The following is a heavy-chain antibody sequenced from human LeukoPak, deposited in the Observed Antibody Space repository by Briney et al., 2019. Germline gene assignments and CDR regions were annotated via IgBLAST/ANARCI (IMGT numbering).Heavy chain of an antibody. Sequence: SQTLSLTCSVSGGSISSDTYYWSWMRQPAEKGLEWIGRIYTSGSTNYNPSLKSQVTISMDTSKNQFSLKLSSVPAADTAVYYCARVASSGYYYFDSWGQGTLVTVSS. D-gene: IGHD3-3*01. CDR3: ARVASSGYYYFDS. V-gene: IGHV4-61*02. CDR1: GGSISSDTYY. CDR2: IYTSGST. J-gene: IGHJ4*02.